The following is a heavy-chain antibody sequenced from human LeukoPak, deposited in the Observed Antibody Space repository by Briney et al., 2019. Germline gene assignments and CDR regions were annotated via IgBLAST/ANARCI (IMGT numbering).Heavy chain of an antibody. D-gene: IGHD2-15*01. CDR3: ARDIVVVVAAIGHPYYFDY. V-gene: IGHV3-23*01. CDR2: ISGSVGGT. J-gene: IGHJ4*02. Sequence: GGSLRLSCAASGFTFSISAMSCVRQAPGKGLWWVSAISGSVGGTYYADSVKGRFTISRDNSKNTLYLQMNSLSAEDTAVYYCARDIVVVVAAIGHPYYFDYWGQGTLVTVSS. CDR1: GFTFSISA.